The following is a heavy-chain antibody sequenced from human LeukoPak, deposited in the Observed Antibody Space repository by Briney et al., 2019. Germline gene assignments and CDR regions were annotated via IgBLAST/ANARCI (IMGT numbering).Heavy chain of an antibody. CDR1: GGSFSGYY. J-gene: IGHJ4*02. CDR2: INHSRST. CDR3: ARDGFYDSSGYYYNWVFDY. V-gene: IGHV4-34*01. D-gene: IGHD3-22*01. Sequence: SETLSLTCAVYGGSFSGYYWSWIRQPPGKGLEWIGEINHSRSTNCNPSLKGRVTISVDTSKNQSSLRLSSVTAADTAVYYCARDGFYDSSGYYYNWVFDYWGQGTLVTVSS.